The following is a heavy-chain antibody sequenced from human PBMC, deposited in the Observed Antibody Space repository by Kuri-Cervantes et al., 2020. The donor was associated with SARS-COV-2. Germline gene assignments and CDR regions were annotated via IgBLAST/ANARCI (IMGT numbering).Heavy chain of an antibody. D-gene: IGHD5-18*01. CDR3: ARSGYSYGPETQGAFDI. Sequence: SETLSLTCTVSGYSISSGYHWGWIRQPPGKGLEWIGSIYYSGSTFYSPSLMSRVTISVDTSKNQFSLKLSSVTAADTAVYYCARSGYSYGPETQGAFDIWGQGTMVTVSS. J-gene: IGHJ3*02. CDR2: IYYSGST. CDR1: GYSISSGYH. V-gene: IGHV4-38-2*02.